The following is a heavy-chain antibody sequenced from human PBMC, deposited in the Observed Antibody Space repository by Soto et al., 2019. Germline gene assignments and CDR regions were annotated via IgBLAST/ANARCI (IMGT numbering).Heavy chain of an antibody. D-gene: IGHD2-15*01. J-gene: IGHJ6*02. CDR1: GGSISRGDYY. CDR3: ARERPAGGCSGGSCYSGMDV. V-gene: IGHV4-30-4*01. CDR2: TYYSGST. Sequence: QVQLQESGPGLGKPSQTLSLTCTVSGGSISRGDYYWSWILQPQGKGLEWIGYTYYSGSTYYNPALKSRVTISVDTSKNQFSLKLSSVTAADTAVYYCARERPAGGCSGGSCYSGMDVWGQGTTVTVSS.